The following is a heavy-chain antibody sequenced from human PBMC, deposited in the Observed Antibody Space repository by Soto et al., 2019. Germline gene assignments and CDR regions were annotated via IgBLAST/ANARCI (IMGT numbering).Heavy chain of an antibody. J-gene: IGHJ6*02. D-gene: IGHD3-10*01. CDR1: GITFSDCY. Sequence: QVHLVESGGGLVKPGGSLRLSCAASGITFSDCYMNWIRQAPGMGLEWVSYMSSSGNNINYAGCVRGRFTVSRDNAKKSLYLQMNSLRAEDTAIYYCARVRFGQWGYAMDVWGQGTTVTVSS. CDR3: ARVRFGQWGYAMDV. V-gene: IGHV3-11*01. CDR2: MSSSGNNI.